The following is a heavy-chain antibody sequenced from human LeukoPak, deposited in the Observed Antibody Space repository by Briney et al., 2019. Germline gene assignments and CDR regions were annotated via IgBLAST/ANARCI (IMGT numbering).Heavy chain of an antibody. CDR2: INHSGST. V-gene: IGHV4-39*07. CDR1: GGSVSSGSYY. J-gene: IGHJ4*02. Sequence: PSETLSLTCTVSGGSVSSGSYYWSWIRQPPGKGLEWIGEINHSGSTNYNPSLKSRVTISVDTSKNQFSLKLSSVTAADTAVYYCARGGEIAAIDYWGQGTLVTVSS. CDR3: ARGGEIAAIDY. D-gene: IGHD6-6*01.